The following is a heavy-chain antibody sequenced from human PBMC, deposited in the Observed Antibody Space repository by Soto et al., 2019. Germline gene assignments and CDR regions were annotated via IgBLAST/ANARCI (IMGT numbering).Heavy chain of an antibody. Sequence: VQLQASGPGLVKTSETLSLTCTVSGGSVSSGPYHWNWVRQPPGKGLEWIGHSSYSGTAKYNPSLRGRVIMATDTSMNQFSLRLTSVTAADTAVYYCMRSHGAYWGQGALVTVSP. J-gene: IGHJ4*02. CDR3: MRSHGAY. CDR2: SSYSGTA. CDR1: GGSVSSGPYH. V-gene: IGHV4-61*01. D-gene: IGHD2-8*01.